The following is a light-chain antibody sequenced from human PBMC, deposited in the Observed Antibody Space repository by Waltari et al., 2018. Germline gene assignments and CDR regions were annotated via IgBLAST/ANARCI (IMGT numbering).Light chain of an antibody. Sequence: IEMTQSPSSLSASVGDRVTITCRASQSISTSLNWYQQIPGKAPKLLIYLASTLQSGVPSRFSGSGSGTDFSLTISSLQPEDFATYYYQQSYITAYTFGQGTKVEIQ. CDR1: QSISTS. J-gene: IGKJ2*01. CDR2: LAS. CDR3: QQSYITAYT. V-gene: IGKV1-39*01.